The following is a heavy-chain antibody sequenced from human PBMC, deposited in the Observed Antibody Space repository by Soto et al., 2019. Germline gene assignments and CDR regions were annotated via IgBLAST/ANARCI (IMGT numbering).Heavy chain of an antibody. J-gene: IGHJ4*02. CDR3: AIVDYGGNLKDY. D-gene: IGHD4-17*01. CDR1: GFTFSSYG. CDR2: ISYDGSNK. V-gene: IGHV3-30*03. Sequence: QVQLVESGGGVVQPGKSLRLSCAASGFTFSSYGMHWVRQAPGKGLEWVAVISYDGSNKYYADSVKGRFTISRDNSKNTLYLQMNSLRAEDTAVYYCAIVDYGGNLKDYWGQGTLVTVSS.